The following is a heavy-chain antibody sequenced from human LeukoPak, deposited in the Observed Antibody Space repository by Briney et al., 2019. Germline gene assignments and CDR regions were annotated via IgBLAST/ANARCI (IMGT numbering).Heavy chain of an antibody. J-gene: IGHJ4*02. D-gene: IGHD3-22*01. V-gene: IGHV1-58*02. CDR3: AAAGYDSSGYRSD. CDR2: IGVGSGNT. Sequence: GASVKVSCKASGFTFTSSAMQWVRQARGQRIEWLGWIGVGSGNTNYAQKFQERLTITRDMSTSTAYMELSSLRSEDRAVYYCAAAGYDSSGYRSDWGQGTLVTVSS. CDR1: GFTFTSSA.